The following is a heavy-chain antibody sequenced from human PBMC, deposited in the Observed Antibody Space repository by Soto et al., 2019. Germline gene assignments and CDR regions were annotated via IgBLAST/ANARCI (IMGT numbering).Heavy chain of an antibody. CDR3: SSHEARWYFDP. CDR1: LGSISSGANY. CDR2: TYSSGSP. Sequence: SDTLALTCTVSLGSISSGANYWACVRQPPGKGMECIANTYSSGSPFXXTPLKSRVTISLDTSKHQFSLKLRSLTAADTAASYCSSHEARWYFDPWAQGTLVPVSS. J-gene: IGHJ4*02. V-gene: IGHV4-39*01.